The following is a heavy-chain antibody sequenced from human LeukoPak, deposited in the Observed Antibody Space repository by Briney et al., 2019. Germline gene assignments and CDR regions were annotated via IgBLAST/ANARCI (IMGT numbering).Heavy chain of an antibody. Sequence: GGSLRLSCVASGFTFSSYGMSWVRQAPGKGLEWVSVISGSGGSTNYADSVKGRFTISRDNSKNTLYLQMNSLRAEDTAVYYCAKDRGRAVAGSEFDYWGQGTLVTVSS. D-gene: IGHD6-19*01. CDR1: GFTFSSYG. CDR3: AKDRGRAVAGSEFDY. CDR2: ISGSGGST. V-gene: IGHV3-23*01. J-gene: IGHJ4*02.